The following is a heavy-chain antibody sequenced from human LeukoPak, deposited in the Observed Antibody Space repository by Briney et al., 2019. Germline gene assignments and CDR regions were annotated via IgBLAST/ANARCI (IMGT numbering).Heavy chain of an antibody. J-gene: IGHJ3*02. CDR1: GGSISSHY. Sequence: PSETLSLTCTVSGGSISSHYWSWIRQPPGKGLEWIGYIYYSESTNYNPSLKSRVTISVDTSKNQFSLKLSSVTAADTAVYYCASAMTAVTTDAFDIWGQGTTVSVSS. CDR3: ASAMTAVTTDAFDI. V-gene: IGHV4-59*11. D-gene: IGHD4-17*01. CDR2: IYYSEST.